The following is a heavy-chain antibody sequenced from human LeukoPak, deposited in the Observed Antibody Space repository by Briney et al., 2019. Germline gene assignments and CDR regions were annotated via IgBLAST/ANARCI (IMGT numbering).Heavy chain of an antibody. CDR3: ARRAFGDLHWDY. J-gene: IGHJ4*02. D-gene: IGHD3-10*01. CDR1: GGSFSGYC. Sequence: PSETLSLTCAVYGGSFSGYCWSWIRQPPGKGLEWIGEINHSGSTNSYPSLKSRVTISVDTSKNQFSLKLSSVTAADTAVYYCARRAFGDLHWDYWGQGTLVTVSS. CDR2: INHSGST. V-gene: IGHV4-34*01.